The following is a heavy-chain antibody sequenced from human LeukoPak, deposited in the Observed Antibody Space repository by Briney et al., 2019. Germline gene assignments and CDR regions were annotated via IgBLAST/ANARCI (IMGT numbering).Heavy chain of an antibody. CDR1: GLTFSNAW. V-gene: IGHV3-15*07. J-gene: IGHJ4*02. D-gene: IGHD2-15*01. CDR3: TTSHFSGDKQTDFDY. Sequence: PGGSLRLSCAASGLTFSNAWMNWVRQAPGKGLEWVGRIKSKTDGGTTDYAAPVKGRFIISRDDSKNTLSLQMNSLKTEDTAVYYCTTSHFSGDKQTDFDYWGQGTLVTVSS. CDR2: IKSKTDGGTT.